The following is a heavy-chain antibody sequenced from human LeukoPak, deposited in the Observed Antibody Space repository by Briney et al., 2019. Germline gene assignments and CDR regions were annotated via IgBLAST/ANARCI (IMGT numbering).Heavy chain of an antibody. CDR3: ARAEYSIGWYWKVDAFDI. J-gene: IGHJ3*02. V-gene: IGHV3-11*01. CDR2: ISSSGSTI. Sequence: PGGSLRLSCAASGFTFSDYYMSWIRQAPGKGLEWVSYISSSGSTIYYADSVKGRFTISRDNAKNSLYLQMNSLRAEDTAVYYCARAEYSIGWYWKVDAFDIWGQGTMVTVSS. CDR1: GFTFSDYY. D-gene: IGHD6-19*01.